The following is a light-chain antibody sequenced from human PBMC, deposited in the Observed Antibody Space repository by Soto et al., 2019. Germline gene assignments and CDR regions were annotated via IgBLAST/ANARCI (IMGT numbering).Light chain of an antibody. CDR2: RRD. CDR3: AAWDDNLNTYV. J-gene: IGLJ1*01. CDR1: SSTIGRNT. Sequence: QSVLTQPPSVSETPGQRVTISCSGSSSTIGRNTVNWFQHVSGTAPKLLIYRRDERPSGVPDRFSGSKSGTSASLAISGLQSEDEADYYCAAWDDNLNTYVFGTGTQLTVL. V-gene: IGLV1-44*01.